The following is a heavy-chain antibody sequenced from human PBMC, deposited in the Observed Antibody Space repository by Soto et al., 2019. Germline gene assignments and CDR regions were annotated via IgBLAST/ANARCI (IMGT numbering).Heavy chain of an antibody. V-gene: IGHV3-7*01. Sequence: EVQLVESGGGLVQTGGSLRLSCAASGFTFSAYWMSWVRQAPGKGLEWVAKINQAGSEEYYVDSVNGRFIISRDDAKNSLFLQVNSLRVEDTAVYYCAREKRANGYFDYWGQGTLVTVSS. CDR2: INQAGSEE. J-gene: IGHJ4*02. CDR1: GFTFSAYW. D-gene: IGHD6-25*01. CDR3: AREKRANGYFDY.